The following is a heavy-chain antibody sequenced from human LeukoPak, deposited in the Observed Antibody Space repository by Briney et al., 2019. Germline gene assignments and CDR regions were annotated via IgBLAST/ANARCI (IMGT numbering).Heavy chain of an antibody. CDR2: IYSGGST. CDR3: ARDSYDSSGYYPLDY. V-gene: IGHV3-66*01. D-gene: IGHD3-22*01. CDR1: GFTVSSNY. J-gene: IGHJ4*02. Sequence: GGSLRLSCAASGFTVSSNYMSWVRQAPGKGLEWVSVIYSGGSTYYADSVKGRFTISRNNSKNTLYLQMNSLRAEDTAVYYCARDSYDSSGYYPLDYWGQGTLVTASS.